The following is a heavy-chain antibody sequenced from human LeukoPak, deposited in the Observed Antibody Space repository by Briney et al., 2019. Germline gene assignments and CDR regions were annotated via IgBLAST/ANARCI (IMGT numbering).Heavy chain of an antibody. CDR2: INEDGSGK. J-gene: IGHJ4*02. CDR3: ARHIPRGNNYFDY. Sequence: GGSLRLSCAASGFTFSSYWMSWVRQAPGKGLEWVANINEDGSGKYYVDSVKGRFTISRDNAENSLYLQMNSLRAEDTAMYYCARHIPRGNNYFDYWGQGTLVTVSS. D-gene: IGHD3-16*01. V-gene: IGHV3-7*01. CDR1: GFTFSSYW.